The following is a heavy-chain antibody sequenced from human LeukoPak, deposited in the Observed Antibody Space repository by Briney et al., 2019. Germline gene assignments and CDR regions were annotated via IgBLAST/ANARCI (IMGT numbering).Heavy chain of an antibody. CDR1: GGTFSSYA. CDR2: IIPIFGTA. J-gene: IGHJ4*02. Sequence: SVKVSCKASGGTFSSYAISWVRQAPGQGLEWMGGIIPIFGTANYAQKLQGRVTMTTDTSTSTAYMELRSLRSDDTAVYYCARDRRYYYGSGNIDYWGQGTLVTVSS. V-gene: IGHV1-69*05. CDR3: ARDRRYYYGSGNIDY. D-gene: IGHD3-10*01.